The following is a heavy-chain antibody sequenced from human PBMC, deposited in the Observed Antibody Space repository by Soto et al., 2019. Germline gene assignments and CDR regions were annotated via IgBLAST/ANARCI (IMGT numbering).Heavy chain of an antibody. D-gene: IGHD3-3*01. Sequence: VQLVESGGGLVQPGGSLRLSCAASGFTFSSYEMNWVRQAPGKGLAWVSYISSSGSTIYYADSVKGRFTISIHNAKNSLDLQMNSLRAEGTSGYSCASWLSGYRYYGMVVWGKGTTVTVSS. CDR3: ASWLSGYRYYGMVV. V-gene: IGHV3-48*03. J-gene: IGHJ6*04. CDR2: ISSSGSTI. CDR1: GFTFSSYE.